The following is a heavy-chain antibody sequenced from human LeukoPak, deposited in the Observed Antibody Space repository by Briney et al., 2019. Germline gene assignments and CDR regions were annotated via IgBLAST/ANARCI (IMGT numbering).Heavy chain of an antibody. J-gene: IGHJ4*02. CDR1: GGTFSSYA. CDR2: IIPTFGTA. V-gene: IGHV1-69*01. CDR3: ARFADGYYWVDY. D-gene: IGHD1-20*01. Sequence: ASVKVSCKASGGTFSSYAISWVRQAPGQGLEWMGGIIPTFGTANYAQKFQGRVTITADESTSTAYMELSSLRSEDTAVYYCARFADGYYWVDYWGQGTLVTVSS.